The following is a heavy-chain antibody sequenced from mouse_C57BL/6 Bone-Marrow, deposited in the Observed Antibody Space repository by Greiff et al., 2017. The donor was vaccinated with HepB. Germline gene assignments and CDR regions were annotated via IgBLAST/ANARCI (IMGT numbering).Heavy chain of an antibody. Sequence: QVQLKESGPGLVQPSQSLSITCTVSGFSLTSYGVHWVRQSPGKGLEWLGVIWRGGSTDYNAAFMSRLSITKDNSKSQVFFKMNSLQADDTAIYYCAKNFNYGSSFWYFDVWGTGTTVTVSS. CDR3: AKNFNYGSSFWYFDV. CDR1: GFSLTSYG. V-gene: IGHV2-5*01. CDR2: IWRGGST. D-gene: IGHD1-1*01. J-gene: IGHJ1*03.